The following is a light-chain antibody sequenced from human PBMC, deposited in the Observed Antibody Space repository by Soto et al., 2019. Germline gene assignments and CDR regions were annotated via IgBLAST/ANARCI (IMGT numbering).Light chain of an antibody. J-gene: IGKJ1*01. CDR1: QYVHTS. V-gene: IGKV3-15*01. CDR2: GAS. CDR3: LQYKQWPPTWT. Sequence: EIVMTQSPGTLSVSPGERVTVSCRASQYVHTSLAWYQQKSGQAPRLLIYGASIRAPGVPVRFSGSGSGTEFTVAIDSLQSEDSAVYSCLQYKQWPPTWTFGQGTKVEI.